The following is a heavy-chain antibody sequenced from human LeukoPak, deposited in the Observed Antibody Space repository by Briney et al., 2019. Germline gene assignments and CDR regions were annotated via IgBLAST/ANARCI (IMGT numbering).Heavy chain of an antibody. CDR2: IVDSSSTL. Sequence: GGSLRLSCVASGFNFRSYSMNWVSQAPGKRLEWASYIVDSSSTLYYADSVKGRFTISRDNAKNSLYLQMNSLRAEDTAVYYCARGEQLTYNYYYYMDVWGIGTTLTVSS. CDR1: GFNFRSYS. V-gene: IGHV3-48*01. CDR3: ARGEQLTYNYYYYMDV. J-gene: IGHJ6*03. D-gene: IGHD6-13*01.